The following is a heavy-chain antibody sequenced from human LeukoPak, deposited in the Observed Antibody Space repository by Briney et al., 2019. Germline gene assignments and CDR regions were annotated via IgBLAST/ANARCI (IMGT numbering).Heavy chain of an antibody. D-gene: IGHD2-15*01. CDR3: AKPRDSGGSWGYDY. J-gene: IGHJ4*02. CDR1: GFTFSSYA. CDR2: ISGSGGST. V-gene: IGHV3-23*01. Sequence: PGGSLRLSCAASGFTFSSYAMSWVRQAPGKGLEWVSGISGSGGSTDYADSVKGRITISRDNSKNTLYLQMNSLRAEDSAVYYCAKPRDSGGSWGYDYWGQGTLVTVSS.